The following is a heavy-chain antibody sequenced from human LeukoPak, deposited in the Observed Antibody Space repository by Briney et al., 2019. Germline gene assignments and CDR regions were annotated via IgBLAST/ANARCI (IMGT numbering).Heavy chain of an antibody. CDR3: AKEAGAFDY. Sequence: ASVKVSCKASGYTFTSNYMDWVRQTPGQGLEWMGVINPSDGSTTYAQKFQGRVTLTRDTSTTTVHMELSSLTSEDTAVYYGAKEAGAFDYWGQGTLVTVSS. V-gene: IGHV1-46*01. J-gene: IGHJ4*02. D-gene: IGHD1-26*01. CDR2: INPSDGST. CDR1: GYTFTSNY.